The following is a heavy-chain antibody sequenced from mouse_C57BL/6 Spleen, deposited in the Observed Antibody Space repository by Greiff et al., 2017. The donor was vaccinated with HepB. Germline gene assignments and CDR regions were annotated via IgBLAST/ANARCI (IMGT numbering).Heavy chain of an antibody. D-gene: IGHD1-1*02. CDR2: ISSGGDYI. CDR3: TRGGNLVAMDY. V-gene: IGHV5-9-1*02. J-gene: IGHJ4*01. CDR1: GFTFSSYA. Sequence: EVKLVESGEGLVKPGGSLKLSCAASGFTFSSYAMSWVRQTPEKRLEWVAYISSGGDYIYYADTVKGRFTISRDNARNTLYLQMSSLKSEDTAMYDFTRGGNLVAMDYWGQGTSVTVSS.